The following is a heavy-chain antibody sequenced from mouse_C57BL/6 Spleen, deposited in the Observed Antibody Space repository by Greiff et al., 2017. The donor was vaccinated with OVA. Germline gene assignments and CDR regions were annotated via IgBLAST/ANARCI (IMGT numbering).Heavy chain of an antibody. V-gene: IGHV1-54*01. D-gene: IGHD4-1*01. CDR1: GYAFTNYL. CDR2: INPGSGGT. Sequence: QVQLQQSGAELVRPGPSVKVSCKASGYAFTNYLIEWVKQRPGQGLEWIGVINPGSGGTNYNEKFKGKATLTADKSSSTAYIQLSSLTSEDSAVYFCARSGLEDAMDYWGQGTSVTVSS. CDR3: ARSGLEDAMDY. J-gene: IGHJ4*01.